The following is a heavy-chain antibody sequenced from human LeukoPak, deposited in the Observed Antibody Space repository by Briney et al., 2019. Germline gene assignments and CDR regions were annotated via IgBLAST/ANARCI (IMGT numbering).Heavy chain of an antibody. Sequence: ASVKVSCKASGYMFTSHGISWVRQAPGQGLEWVGWISPYNGHTDYAQRFQGRLTMTKDTSTDTVNMELRNLTSDDTAVYYCARDQVPHIMPPYMDVWGKGTTVTVSS. D-gene: IGHD2-2*01. CDR1: GYMFTSHG. CDR2: ISPYNGHT. CDR3: ARDQVPHIMPPYMDV. J-gene: IGHJ6*03. V-gene: IGHV1-18*01.